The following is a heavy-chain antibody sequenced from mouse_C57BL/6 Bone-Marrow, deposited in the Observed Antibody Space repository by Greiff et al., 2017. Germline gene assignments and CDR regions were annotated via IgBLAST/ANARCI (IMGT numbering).Heavy chain of an antibody. Sequence: EVKLVESGPELVKPGASVKISCKASGYSFTDYNMNWVQQSNGKSLEWIGVVNPNYGTTSYNQKFKGKATLNVDQSSSTAYMQLNSLTSEDAAVYYCSRMVGDPPCYFDVWDTGTTVTVS. CDR2: VNPNYGTT. J-gene: IGHJ1*03. CDR3: SRMVGDPPCYFDV. CDR1: GYSFTDYN. D-gene: IGHD1-1*02. V-gene: IGHV1-39*01.